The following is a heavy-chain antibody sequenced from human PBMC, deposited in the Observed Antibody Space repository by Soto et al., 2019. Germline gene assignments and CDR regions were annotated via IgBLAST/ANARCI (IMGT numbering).Heavy chain of an antibody. J-gene: IGHJ6*02. Sequence: GGSLRLPCVGSGFTFSTYSINWVRQAPGKGLEWVSSISSRSDIYYADSVKGRFTISRDNAKNSVSLQMNRLRAEDTAVYYCAREYTAWPLAYGLDVWGQGTTVTVSS. CDR2: ISSRSDI. V-gene: IGHV3-21*01. D-gene: IGHD2-2*02. CDR3: AREYTAWPLAYGLDV. CDR1: GFTFSTYS.